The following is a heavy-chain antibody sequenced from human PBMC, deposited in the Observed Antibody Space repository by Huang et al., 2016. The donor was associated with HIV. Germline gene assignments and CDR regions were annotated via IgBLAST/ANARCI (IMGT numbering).Heavy chain of an antibody. CDR2: INSDGSST. Sequence: EVQLVESGGGLVQPGGSLRLSCAASGFSISSYWMHWVRQAPGKGLVWVSRINSDGSSTGYADSVKGRVTISRDNAKNTLYLQMNSLRAEDTAVYYCARDPRIQSWLNFFDYWGQGTLVSVSS. CDR3: ARDPRIQSWLNFFDY. J-gene: IGHJ4*02. V-gene: IGHV3-74*01. D-gene: IGHD3-22*01. CDR1: GFSISSYW.